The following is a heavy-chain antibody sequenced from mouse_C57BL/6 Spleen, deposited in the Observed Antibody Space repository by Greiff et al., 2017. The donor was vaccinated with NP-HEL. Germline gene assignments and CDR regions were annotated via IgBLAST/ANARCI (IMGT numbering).Heavy chain of an antibody. CDR2: IYPRDGST. CDR3: ARSITTVVSLYYYAMDY. Sequence: VKLQESGPELVKPGASVKLSCKASGYTFTSYDINWVKQRPGQGLEWIGWIYPRDGSTKYNEKFKGKATLTVDTSSSTAYMELHSLTSEDSAVYFCARSITTVVSLYYYAMDYWGQGTSVTVSS. J-gene: IGHJ4*01. V-gene: IGHV1-85*01. D-gene: IGHD1-1*01. CDR1: GYTFTSYD.